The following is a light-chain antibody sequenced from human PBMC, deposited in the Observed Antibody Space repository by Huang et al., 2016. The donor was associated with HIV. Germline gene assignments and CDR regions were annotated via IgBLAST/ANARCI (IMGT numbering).Light chain of an antibody. CDR2: LGS. J-gene: IGKJ2*01. CDR1: QSLRHSNGYNY. V-gene: IGKV2-28*01. Sequence: DIVMTQSPLSLPVTPGEPASISCRSSQSLRHSNGYNYLDWYLQKPGQSPQLLIYLGSNRASGVPDRFSGSGSGTDFTLKIIRVEAEDVGVYYCMQALQTPPTFGQGTKLEIK. CDR3: MQALQTPPT.